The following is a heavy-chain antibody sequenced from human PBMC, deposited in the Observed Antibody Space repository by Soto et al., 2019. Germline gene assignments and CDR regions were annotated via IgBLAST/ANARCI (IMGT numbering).Heavy chain of an antibody. J-gene: IGHJ1*01. CDR2: ISWNSGSI. V-gene: IGHV3-9*01. D-gene: IGHD6-19*01. CDR1: GFTFDDYA. Sequence: GGSLRLSCAASGFTFDDYAMHWVRQAPGKGLEWVSGISWNSGSIGYADSVKGRFTISRDNAKNSLYLQMNSLRAEDTALYYCAKGRLGAVAKYFQHWGQGTLVTVSS. CDR3: AKGRLGAVAKYFQH.